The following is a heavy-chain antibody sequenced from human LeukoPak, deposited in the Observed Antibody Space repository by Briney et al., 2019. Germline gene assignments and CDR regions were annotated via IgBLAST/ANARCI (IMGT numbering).Heavy chain of an antibody. V-gene: IGHV6-1*01. D-gene: IGHD6-6*01. CDR1: GDSVSSNSAA. CDR3: ARWRSSSSHYYYYGMDV. CDR2: TYYRSKWYN. J-gene: IGHJ6*02. Sequence: NPSQTLSLTCAISGDSVSSNSAAWNWIRQSPSRGLEWLGRTYYRSKWYNDYAVSVKSRITINPDTSKNQFSLQLNSVTPEDTAVYYCARWRSSSSHYYYYGMDVWGQGTTVTVSS.